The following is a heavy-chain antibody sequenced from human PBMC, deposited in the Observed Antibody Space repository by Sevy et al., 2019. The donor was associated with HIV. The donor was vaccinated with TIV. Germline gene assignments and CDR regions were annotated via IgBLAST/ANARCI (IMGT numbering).Heavy chain of an antibody. CDR1: GYTFSNYG. CDR3: VRDESFSLIVVDPDY. V-gene: IGHV1-18*01. D-gene: IGHD3-22*01. Sequence: ASVKVSCQASGYTFSNYGVTWVRQAPGQGLEWMGWISGYNGNTKYAQTFQDRVIMTTDTATSTAYMELMSLRSDDTAVYYCVRDESFSLIVVDPDYCGQGTLVTVSS. J-gene: IGHJ4*02. CDR2: ISGYNGNT.